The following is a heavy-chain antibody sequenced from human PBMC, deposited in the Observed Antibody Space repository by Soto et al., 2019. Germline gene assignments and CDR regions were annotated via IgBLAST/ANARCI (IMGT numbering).Heavy chain of an antibody. D-gene: IGHD3-22*01. Sequence: VRVSCKAAGGTFSSYAIGWWRQATGQGLEWMGGIIPIFGTANYAQKFQGRVTITADESTSTAYMELSSLRSEDTAVYYCVRDRYDDSSGYYELDYWGQGTLVTVS. CDR3: VRDRYDDSSGYYELDY. CDR1: GGTFSSYA. CDR2: IIPIFGTA. J-gene: IGHJ4*02. V-gene: IGHV1-69*13.